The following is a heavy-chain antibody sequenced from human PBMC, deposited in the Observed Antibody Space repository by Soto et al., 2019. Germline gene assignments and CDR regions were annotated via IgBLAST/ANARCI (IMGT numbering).Heavy chain of an antibody. CDR3: ARGAIRGYSYGHSDY. J-gene: IGHJ6*02. V-gene: IGHV3-21*02. CDR1: GFSFSSYT. D-gene: IGHD5-18*01. CDR2: ISITGSYI. Sequence: EVQLVESGGGLVEPGGPLTLSCAASGFSFSSYTMDWVRQAPGKGLQWVSSISITGSYIYYADSVKGRFAISRDNAQNSLYLHMNSLRAEDTAEYYCARGAIRGYSYGHSDYWGQGTTVTVSS.